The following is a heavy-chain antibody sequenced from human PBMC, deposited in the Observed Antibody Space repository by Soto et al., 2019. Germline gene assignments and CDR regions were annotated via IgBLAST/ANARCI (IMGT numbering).Heavy chain of an antibody. CDR2: ISAYNGNT. Sequence: QVQLVQSGDEVKKPGASVKVSCKASGYTFTSYGISWVRQAPGQGLEWMGWISAYNGNTNYAQKLKGRVTMTTDTSTSTAYMELRRLSSDDTAVDYFVREAPPNDYWGQGTLVNVSS. J-gene: IGHJ4*02. CDR3: VREAPPNDY. V-gene: IGHV1-18*01. CDR1: GYTFTSYG.